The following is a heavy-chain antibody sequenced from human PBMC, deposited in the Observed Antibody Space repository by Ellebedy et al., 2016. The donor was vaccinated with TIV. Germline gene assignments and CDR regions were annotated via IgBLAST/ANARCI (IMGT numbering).Heavy chain of an antibody. CDR1: GFSFTSYS. Sequence: GESLKIPCAASGFSFTSYSMNWVRQAPGKGLEWVSYISHSSITINYGDYVKGLFPVSRDNSKNSLYLQMKSLRVEDTALYYCARDKGWGNERINDAFDIWGQGTTVTVSS. D-gene: IGHD7-27*01. V-gene: IGHV3-48*04. J-gene: IGHJ3*02. CDR3: ARDKGWGNERINDAFDI. CDR2: ISHSSITI.